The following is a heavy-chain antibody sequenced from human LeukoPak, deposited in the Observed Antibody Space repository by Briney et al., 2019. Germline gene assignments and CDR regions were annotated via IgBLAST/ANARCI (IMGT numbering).Heavy chain of an antibody. CDR2: YSSGST. Sequence: PSETLSLTCSVSGDSISSARNYWGWIRQSPGKGLEWLAIYSSGSTHSNPSLTSRVSISIDMSKNQFSLKLYSVTASDAAIYYCARHLSGTAMAHYFDFWGQGTLVTVSS. J-gene: IGHJ4*02. D-gene: IGHD5-18*01. CDR3: ARHLSGTAMAHYFDF. V-gene: IGHV4-39*01. CDR1: GDSISSARNY.